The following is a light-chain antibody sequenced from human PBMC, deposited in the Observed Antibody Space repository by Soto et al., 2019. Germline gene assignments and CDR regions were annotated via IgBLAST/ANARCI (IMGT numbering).Light chain of an antibody. CDR2: DAS. V-gene: IGKV1-9*01. CDR3: QQVNVYPST. J-gene: IGKJ4*01. Sequence: IQLTQSPSSLSASVGDRVTITCRASQGISSYLGWYQQKPGKAPNLLIYDASTLHSGVPSRFSGGGSGTDFTLTISSLRPEDFATYYCQQVNVYPSTFGGGTKV. CDR1: QGISSY.